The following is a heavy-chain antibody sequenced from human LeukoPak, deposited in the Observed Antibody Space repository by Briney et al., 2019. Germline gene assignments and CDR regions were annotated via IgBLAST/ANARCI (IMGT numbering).Heavy chain of an antibody. CDR2: IYPGDSDT. CDR1: GYSFTSYW. CDR3: ARRKDVVAAAYYFDY. D-gene: IGHD5-12*01. Sequence: GESLKISCKGSGYSFTSYWIGWVRQMPGKGLEWMGIIYPGDSDTRYSPSFQCQVTISADKSISTAYLQWTSLKASDTAMYYCARRKDVVAAAYYFDYWGQGTLVTVSS. V-gene: IGHV5-51*01. J-gene: IGHJ4*02.